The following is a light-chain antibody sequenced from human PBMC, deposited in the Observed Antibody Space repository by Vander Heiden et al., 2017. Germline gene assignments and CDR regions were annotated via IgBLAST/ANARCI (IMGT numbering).Light chain of an antibody. Sequence: SYELTQPPSVSVSPGQTARITCSGDALPKQYAFWYQQKPGQAPVLVVYKDSERSSGIPDRFSGSSSGTTVTLTISGVQAEDEADYYCQSADSSGADVVFGGGTKLTVL. J-gene: IGLJ2*01. CDR2: KDS. CDR1: ALPKQY. V-gene: IGLV3-25*03. CDR3: QSADSSGADVV.